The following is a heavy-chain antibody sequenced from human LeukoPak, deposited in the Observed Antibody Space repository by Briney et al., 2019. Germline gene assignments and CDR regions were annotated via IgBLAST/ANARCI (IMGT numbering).Heavy chain of an antibody. V-gene: IGHV4-39*07. CDR2: MHYSGST. CDR1: GGSISSSSYY. D-gene: IGHD5-18*01. Sequence: SETLSLTCTVSGGSISSSSYYWGWIRQPPGKGLEWIGSMHYSGSTYYNPSLKSRVTISVDTSKNEFSLKLSSVTAADTAVYYCARDGLWIQNAFDIWGQGTMVTVSA. CDR3: ARDGLWIQNAFDI. J-gene: IGHJ3*02.